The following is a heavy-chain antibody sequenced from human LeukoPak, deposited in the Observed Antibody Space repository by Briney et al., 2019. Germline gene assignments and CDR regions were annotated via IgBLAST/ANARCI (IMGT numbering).Heavy chain of an antibody. J-gene: IGHJ5*02. CDR1: GFPFSNHA. CDR3: VREAGYCASVCLKSNWFDP. D-gene: IGHD2-21*02. V-gene: IGHV3-23*01. Sequence: GGSLRLSCAASGFPFSNHAMSWVRQPPGKALEWVSTISNGNTYYADSVRGRFTISRDDSKNMVYLQMNSLRDEDTALYYCVREAGYCASVCLKSNWFDPWGQGTLVTVSS. CDR2: ISNGNT.